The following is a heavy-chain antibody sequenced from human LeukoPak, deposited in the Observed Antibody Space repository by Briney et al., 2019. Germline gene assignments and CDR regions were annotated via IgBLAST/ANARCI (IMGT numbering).Heavy chain of an antibody. CDR3: ARDSGSGWSYYYYGMDV. CDR2: ISAYNGNT. D-gene: IGHD6-19*01. J-gene: IGHJ6*02. V-gene: IGHV1-18*04. Sequence: ASVKVSCKSSGYTFTGYFVHWVRQAPGQGLEWMGWISAYNGNTNYAQKLQGRVTMTTDTSTSTAYMELRSLRSDDTAVYYCARDSGSGWSYYYYGMDVWGQGTTVTVSS. CDR1: GYTFTGYF.